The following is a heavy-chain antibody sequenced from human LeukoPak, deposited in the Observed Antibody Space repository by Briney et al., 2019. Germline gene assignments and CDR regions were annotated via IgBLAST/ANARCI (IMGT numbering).Heavy chain of an antibody. Sequence: ASVKVSCKASRYTFTDYYMHWVRQAPGQGLEWMGWINPSSRGTNYAQKFQGRVTMTRDTSIRTAYMELSSLRSDDTAMYYCASGASAFDYWGQGTLVTVSS. D-gene: IGHD3-16*01. V-gene: IGHV1-2*02. CDR2: INPSSRGT. CDR3: ASGASAFDY. CDR1: RYTFTDYY. J-gene: IGHJ4*02.